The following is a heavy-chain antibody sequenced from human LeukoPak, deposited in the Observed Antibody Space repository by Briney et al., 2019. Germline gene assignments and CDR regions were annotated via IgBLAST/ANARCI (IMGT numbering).Heavy chain of an antibody. CDR2: IENEGTTT. CDR1: GFTFSTYE. V-gene: IGHV3-48*03. D-gene: IGHD3-10*01. J-gene: IGHJ6*03. Sequence: GGALRLSCVASGFTFSTYEMSWVRQAPGKGLEWVSYIENEGTTTYYADSVKGRFTMSRDNANNSLYLQMNSLTDGDTAVYYCARANYYNGVSYYYCYMDVWGKGTTVTDSS. CDR3: ARANYYNGVSYYYCYMDV.